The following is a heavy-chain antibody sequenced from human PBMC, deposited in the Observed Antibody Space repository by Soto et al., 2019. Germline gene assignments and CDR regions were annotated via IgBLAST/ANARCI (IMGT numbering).Heavy chain of an antibody. J-gene: IGHJ4*02. D-gene: IGHD5-12*01. CDR2: ISGSGGST. Sequence: GGSLRLSCAASGFTFSSYAMSWVRQAPGKGLEWVSAISGSGGSTYYADSVKGRFTISRDNSKNTLYLQMNSLRAEDTAVYYCARATEIVATIGSFDYWGQGTLVTVSS. V-gene: IGHV3-23*01. CDR3: ARATEIVATIGSFDY. CDR1: GFTFSSYA.